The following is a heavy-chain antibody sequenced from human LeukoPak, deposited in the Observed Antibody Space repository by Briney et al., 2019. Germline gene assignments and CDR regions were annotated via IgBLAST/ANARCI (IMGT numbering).Heavy chain of an antibody. D-gene: IGHD3-10*01. V-gene: IGHV1-69*06. CDR3: ASFGNYDSLGY. J-gene: IGHJ4*02. Sequence: ASVKVSCKASGGTLSSYAISWVRQAPGQGLEWMGGIIPIFGTANYAQKFQGRVTITADKSTSTAYMELSSLRSEDTAVYYCASFGNYDSLGYWGQGTLVTVSS. CDR1: GGTLSSYA. CDR2: IIPIFGTA.